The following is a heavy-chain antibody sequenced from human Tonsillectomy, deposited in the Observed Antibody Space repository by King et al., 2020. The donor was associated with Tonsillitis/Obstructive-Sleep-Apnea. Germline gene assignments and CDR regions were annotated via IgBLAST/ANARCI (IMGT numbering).Heavy chain of an antibody. V-gene: IGHV4-59*08. D-gene: IGHD3-10*01. CDR3: ARQDYYCSGSS. CDR1: GGSISSYY. Sequence: QLQESGPGLAKPSETLSLTCTVSGGSISSYYWSWIRQPPGKGLEWIGYIYYSGSTNYNPSLKSRVTISVDTSKNQFSLKLSSVTAADTAVYYCARQDYYCSGSSWGQGTMVTVSS. J-gene: IGHJ3*01. CDR2: IYYSGST.